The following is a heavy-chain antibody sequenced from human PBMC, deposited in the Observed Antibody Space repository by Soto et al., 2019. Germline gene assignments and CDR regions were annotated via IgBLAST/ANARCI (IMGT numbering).Heavy chain of an antibody. J-gene: IGHJ4*02. Sequence: ASVKVSCKASGYTFNTYGVSWVRQAPGQGLEWMGRISAYNGDTNYAQKLQGRLTMTTDTSTRTAYMELRSLRSDDTAVYYCASNPVRASLHFDSWGQGTLVNVS. CDR2: ISAYNGDT. V-gene: IGHV1-18*04. CDR1: GYTFNTYG. D-gene: IGHD1-26*01. CDR3: ASNPVRASLHFDS.